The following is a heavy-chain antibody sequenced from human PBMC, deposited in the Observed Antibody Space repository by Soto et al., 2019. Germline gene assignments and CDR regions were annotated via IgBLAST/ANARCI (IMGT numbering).Heavy chain of an antibody. V-gene: IGHV1-18*01. J-gene: IGHJ6*02. CDR1: GYTFTSYG. CDR2: ISAYNGNT. CDR3: ARLTYSSRGIGEESYYYYYGMDV. D-gene: IGHD6-13*01. Sequence: AASVKVSCKASGYTFTSYGISWVRQAPGQGLEWMGWISAYNGNTNYAQKLQGRVTITADASTSTAYMELSSLRSEDTAVYYCARLTYSSRGIGEESYYYYYGMDVWGQGTTVTVSS.